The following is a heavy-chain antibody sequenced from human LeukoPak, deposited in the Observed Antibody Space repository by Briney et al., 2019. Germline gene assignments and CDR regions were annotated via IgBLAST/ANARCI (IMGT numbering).Heavy chain of an antibody. Sequence: PSETLSLTCAVYGGSFSGYYWSWIRQPPGKGLEWIGEINHSGSTNYNPSLKSRVTISVDTSKNQFSLKLSSVTAADTAVYYCASPGSMVRGVMKYWGQGTLVTVSS. CDR1: GGSFSGYY. D-gene: IGHD3-10*01. V-gene: IGHV4-34*01. CDR2: INHSGST. J-gene: IGHJ4*02. CDR3: ASPGSMVRGVMKY.